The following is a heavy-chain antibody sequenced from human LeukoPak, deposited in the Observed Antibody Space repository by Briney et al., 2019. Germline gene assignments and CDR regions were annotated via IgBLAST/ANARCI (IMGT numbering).Heavy chain of an antibody. V-gene: IGHV3-23*01. D-gene: IGHD3-9*01. CDR3: AKSEGLRYFDWSRGYYFDY. CDR1: GFTFSSYA. CDR2: ISGSGGST. Sequence: PGGSLRLSCAASGFTFSSYAMSWVRQAPGKGLEWVSAISGSGGSTYYADSVKGRFTISRDNSKNTLYLQMNSLRAEDTAVYYCAKSEGLRYFDWSRGYYFDYWGQGTLVTVSS. J-gene: IGHJ4*02.